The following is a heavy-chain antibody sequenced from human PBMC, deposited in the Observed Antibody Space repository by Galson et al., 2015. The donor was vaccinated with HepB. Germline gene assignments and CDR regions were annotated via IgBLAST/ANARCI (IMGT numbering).Heavy chain of an antibody. CDR2: INTYSGYT. CDR1: GYTFTNYA. J-gene: IGHJ6*02. V-gene: IGHV1-18*04. Sequence: SVKDSCKASGYTFTNYAIIWVRQAPGQGLEWMGWINTYSGYTNYAQKVQGRVTMTTDTSTSTAYMELRSLRSDDTAVYYCARDSGSYSYYYYYGMDVWGQGTTVTVSS. D-gene: IGHD1-26*01. CDR3: ARDSGSYSYYYYYGMDV.